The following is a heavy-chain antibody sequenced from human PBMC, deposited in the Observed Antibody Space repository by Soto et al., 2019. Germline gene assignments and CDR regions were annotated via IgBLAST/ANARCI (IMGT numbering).Heavy chain of an antibody. CDR2: IIGSGVNT. D-gene: IGHD5-12*01. Sequence: EQLLESGGGLVQPGGSLRLSCAASGFTFSSYAMTWVRQAPGKGLEWVSTIIGSGVNTYYPDSVKGRFTISRDNSKNTMFLQMNSLRAEDTAVYYCAKHRVDYYYMDVWGKGTTVTVSS. CDR3: AKHRVDYYYMDV. CDR1: GFTFSSYA. J-gene: IGHJ6*03. V-gene: IGHV3-23*01.